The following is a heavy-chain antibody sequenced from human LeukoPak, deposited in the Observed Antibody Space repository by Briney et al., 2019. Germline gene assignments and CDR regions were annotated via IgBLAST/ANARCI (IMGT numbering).Heavy chain of an antibody. J-gene: IGHJ4*02. Sequence: SETLSLTCTVSGGSVSSGTYYWSWIRQPPGKGLEWIGYIYHSGSTYYNPSLKSRVTISVDRSKNQFSLKLSSVTAADTAVYYCARGYCSSTSCYPPGRYYFDYWGQGTLVTVSS. D-gene: IGHD2-2*01. V-gene: IGHV4-30-2*01. CDR1: GGSVSSGTYY. CDR3: ARGYCSSTSCYPPGRYYFDY. CDR2: IYHSGST.